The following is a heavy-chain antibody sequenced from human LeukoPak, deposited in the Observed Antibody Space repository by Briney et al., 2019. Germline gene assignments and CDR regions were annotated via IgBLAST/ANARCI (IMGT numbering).Heavy chain of an antibody. CDR1: GYTFTSYD. Sequence: GASVKVSCKASGYTFTSYDINWVRQATGQGLEWMGRMNPNSGNTGYAQKFQGRVTMTRNTSISTAYMELSSLRSEDTAVYYCARARRATIFGVVTHYYFDYWGQGTLVAVSS. CDR2: MNPNSGNT. J-gene: IGHJ4*02. V-gene: IGHV1-8*01. CDR3: ARARRATIFGVVTHYYFDY. D-gene: IGHD3-3*01.